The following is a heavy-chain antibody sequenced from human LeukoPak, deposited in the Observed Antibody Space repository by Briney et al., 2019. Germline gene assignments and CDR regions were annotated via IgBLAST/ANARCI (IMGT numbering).Heavy chain of an antibody. Sequence: PGGSLRLSCAASGFTFSSYAMSWVRQAPGEGLEWVAVISYDGRDKHYADSVKGRFTISRDNSKNTLYLQVNSLRGEDTAVYYCARDRSIPAADYYFDYWGQGTLVTVSS. D-gene: IGHD6-13*01. CDR1: GFTFSSYA. V-gene: IGHV3-30*04. CDR3: ARDRSIPAADYYFDY. J-gene: IGHJ4*02. CDR2: ISYDGRDK.